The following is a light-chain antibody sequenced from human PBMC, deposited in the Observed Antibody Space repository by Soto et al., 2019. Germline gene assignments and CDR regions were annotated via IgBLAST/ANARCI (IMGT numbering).Light chain of an antibody. J-gene: IGKJ2*01. V-gene: IGKV3-15*01. CDR1: QSVSSN. CDR2: AAS. Sequence: EIVMTQSPATLSVSPGERATLSCRASQSVSSNLAWYQQKPGQAPRLPIYAASTRATGVPARFSGSGSGTEFTLTISSLKSEDFAVYYCQQYNNWPPMYTFGQGTKLEIK. CDR3: QQYNNWPPMYT.